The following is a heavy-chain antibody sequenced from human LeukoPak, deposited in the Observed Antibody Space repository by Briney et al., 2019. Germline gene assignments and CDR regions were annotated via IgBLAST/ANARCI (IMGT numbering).Heavy chain of an antibody. J-gene: IGHJ4*02. CDR1: GFTFDDYG. Sequence: GGSLRLSCAASGFTFDDYGMSWVRQAPGKGLEWVSAISGSGGSTYYADSVKGRFTISRDNSKNTLYLQMNSLRAEDTAVYYCAKAPSSAIDYWGQGTLVTVSS. CDR2: ISGSGGST. V-gene: IGHV3-23*01. D-gene: IGHD2-2*01. CDR3: AKAPSSAIDY.